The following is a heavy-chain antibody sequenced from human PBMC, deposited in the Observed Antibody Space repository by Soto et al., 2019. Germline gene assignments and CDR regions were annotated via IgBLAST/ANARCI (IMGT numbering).Heavy chain of an antibody. CDR3: AKMKSVVVPAASFDY. Sequence: LRLSCGDSGSTIRSYALSWVRQAPCKGLEWVPAISGSGGSTYYADTVKGRFTISRDNSKNTLYLQMNILRAEDKDVYYCAKMKSVVVPAASFDYWGQGPLVTVSS. CDR2: ISGSGGST. CDR1: GSTIRSYA. D-gene: IGHD2-2*01. V-gene: IGHV3-23*01. J-gene: IGHJ4*02.